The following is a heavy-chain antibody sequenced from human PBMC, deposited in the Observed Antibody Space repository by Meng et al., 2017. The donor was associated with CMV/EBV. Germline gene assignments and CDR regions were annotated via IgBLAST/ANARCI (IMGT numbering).Heavy chain of an antibody. V-gene: IGHV4-34*01. Sequence: GGSFSGYYWSWICQPPGKGLEWIGEINHSGSTNYNPSLKSRVTISVDTSKNQFSLKLSSVTAADTAVYYCARSVVVIATRRGYFDLWGRGTLVTVSS. CDR3: ARSVVVIATRRGYFDL. D-gene: IGHD2-21*01. J-gene: IGHJ2*01. CDR1: GGSFSGYY. CDR2: INHSGST.